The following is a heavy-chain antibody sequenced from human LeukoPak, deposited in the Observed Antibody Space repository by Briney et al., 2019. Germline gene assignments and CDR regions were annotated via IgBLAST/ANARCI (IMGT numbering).Heavy chain of an antibody. CDR3: ARGRMAEIVVVHIHYGMDV. Sequence: SETLSLTCDVFGGSFTDYFWTWIRQSPGKGLEWIGEINDYTGNTNYNPSLNSPVSISLEKSKNQFSLELRSVTTADTAVYYCARGRMAEIVVVHIHYGMDVWGQGTTVTVSS. J-gene: IGHJ6*02. D-gene: IGHD3-22*01. CDR2: INDYTGNT. CDR1: GGSFTDYF. V-gene: IGHV4-34*01.